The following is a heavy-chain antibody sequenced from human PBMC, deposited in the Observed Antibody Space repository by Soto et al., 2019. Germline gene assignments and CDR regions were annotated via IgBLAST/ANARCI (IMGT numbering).Heavy chain of an antibody. CDR2: ISSSSSYI. Sequence: GGSLRLSCAASGFTFSSYSMNWVRQAPGKGLEWVSSISSSSSYIYYADSVKGRFTISRDNAKNSLYLQMNSLRAEDTAVYYCARDINIPQELGTRPSLCAFDIWGQGTMVTVSS. D-gene: IGHD7-27*01. CDR1: GFTFSSYS. CDR3: ARDINIPQELGTRPSLCAFDI. J-gene: IGHJ3*02. V-gene: IGHV3-21*01.